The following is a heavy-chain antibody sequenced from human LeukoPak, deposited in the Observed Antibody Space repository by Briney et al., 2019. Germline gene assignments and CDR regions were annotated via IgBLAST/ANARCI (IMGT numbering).Heavy chain of an antibody. J-gene: IGHJ4*02. V-gene: IGHV3-21*01. CDR2: IRSSNSYI. D-gene: IGHD3-22*01. CDR1: GFTFSSYT. CDR3: ARVAWDYYDTSGYRFDY. Sequence: PGGPLRLSCAASGFTFSSYTMNWVRQAPGKGVEWVSSIRSSNSYIYYADSVKGRFTISRDSAKNSLYLQMNSLRAEDTAVYYCARVAWDYYDTSGYRFDYWGQGTLVTVSS.